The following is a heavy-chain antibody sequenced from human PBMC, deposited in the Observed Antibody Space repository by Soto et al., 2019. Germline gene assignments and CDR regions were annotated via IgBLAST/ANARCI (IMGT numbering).Heavy chain of an antibody. CDR1: GGTFSSYA. CDR2: IIPIFGTA. CDR3: ARDPRGYCSGGSCYYGY. V-gene: IGHV1-69*01. D-gene: IGHD2-15*01. Sequence: QVQLVQSGAEVKKPGSSVKVSCKASGGTFSSYAISWVRQAPGQGLEWMGGIIPIFGTANYAQKFQGRVTISADESTSTAYMGLSSLRSEDTAVYYCARDPRGYCSGGSCYYGYWGQGTLVTVSS. J-gene: IGHJ4*02.